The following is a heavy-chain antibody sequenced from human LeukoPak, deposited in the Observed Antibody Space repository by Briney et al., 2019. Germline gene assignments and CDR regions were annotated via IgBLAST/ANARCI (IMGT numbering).Heavy chain of an antibody. CDR3: ARDGGSSWYPWANYYGMDV. CDR2: ISSSSSYI. D-gene: IGHD6-13*01. CDR1: GFTFSNYW. Sequence: GVSLRVSCAASGFTFSNYWMHCVRQAPGQGLEWVSSISSSSSYIYYADSVKGRFTISRDNAKNSLYLQMNSLRAEDTAVYYCARDGGSSWYPWANYYGMDVWGQGTTVTVSS. J-gene: IGHJ6*02. V-gene: IGHV3-21*01.